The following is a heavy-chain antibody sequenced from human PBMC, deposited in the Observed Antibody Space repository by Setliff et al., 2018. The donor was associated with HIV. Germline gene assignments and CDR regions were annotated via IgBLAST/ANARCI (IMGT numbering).Heavy chain of an antibody. D-gene: IGHD4-17*01. CDR3: ARSPGDYLFDY. CDR2: IIPIFGTA. V-gene: IGHV1-69*13. Sequence: SVKVFCKASGGAFSSYALSWVRQAPGQGLEWMGGIIPIFGTANYAQKFQGRVTITADESASTAYMELSSLRSEDTAVYYCARSPGDYLFDYWGQGTLVTVSS. CDR1: GGAFSSYA. J-gene: IGHJ4*02.